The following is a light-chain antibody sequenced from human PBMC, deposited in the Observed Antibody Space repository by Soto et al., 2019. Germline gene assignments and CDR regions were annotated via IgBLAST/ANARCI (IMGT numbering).Light chain of an antibody. CDR2: QDS. V-gene: IGLV3-1*01. J-gene: IGLJ1*01. Sequence: SYELTQPPSVSVSPGQTASITCSGDRLGDKYACWYQQKPGQSPVLVIYQDSKRPSGIPERFSGSNSGNTATLTISGTQAMDEADYYSQAWDRSTWVFGTGTKLTVL. CDR1: RLGDKY. CDR3: QAWDRSTWV.